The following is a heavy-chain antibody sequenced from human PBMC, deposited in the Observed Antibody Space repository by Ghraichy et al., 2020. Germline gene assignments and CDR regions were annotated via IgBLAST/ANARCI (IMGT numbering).Heavy chain of an antibody. CDR1: GYTFTGYY. J-gene: IGHJ4*02. Sequence: ASLKVSCKASGYTFTGYYMHWVRQAPGQGLEWMGRINPNSGGTNYAQKFQGRVTMTRDTSIRTAYMELSRLRSDDTVVYYCARGRDWGSGWDFDYWGQGTLVTVSS. V-gene: IGHV1-2*05. CDR2: INPNSGGT. CDR3: ARGRDWGSGWDFDY. D-gene: IGHD6-19*01.